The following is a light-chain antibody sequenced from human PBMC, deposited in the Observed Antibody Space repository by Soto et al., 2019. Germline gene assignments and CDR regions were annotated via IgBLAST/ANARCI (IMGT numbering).Light chain of an antibody. Sequence: QSVLTQPASVSGSPGQSITISCTGTSSDVGSYNLVSWYQQHPGKAPKLMIYEGSKRPSGVSNRFSGSKSGNTASLTISGPEAEDEADYYCCSYAGSSTFSLVFGGGTKLTVL. V-gene: IGLV2-23*03. CDR2: EGS. CDR1: SSDVGSYNL. J-gene: IGLJ2*01. CDR3: CSYAGSSTFSLV.